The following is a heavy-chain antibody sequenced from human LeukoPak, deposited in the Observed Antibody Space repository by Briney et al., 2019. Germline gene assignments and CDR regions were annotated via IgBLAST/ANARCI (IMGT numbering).Heavy chain of an antibody. J-gene: IGHJ4*02. CDR3: AKDLSGSFDY. Sequence: GGSLGLSCAASGFNFNNYDMHWVRQAPGKGLEWVAVISIDGKKSYYADSVKGRFTISRDNSKNTLYLQMNSLRAVDTAVYYCAKDLSGSFDYWGQGTLVTVSS. CDR1: GFNFNNYD. D-gene: IGHD2/OR15-2a*01. V-gene: IGHV3-30*18. CDR2: ISIDGKKS.